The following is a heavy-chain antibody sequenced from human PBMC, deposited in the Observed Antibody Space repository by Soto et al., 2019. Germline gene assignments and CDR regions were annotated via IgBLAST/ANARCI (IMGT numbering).Heavy chain of an antibody. J-gene: IGHJ4*02. CDR1: GFTFSSYG. Sequence: PWVLIRLSWAASGFTFSSYGVHWVSQAQGKGLEWVAVIWYDGSNKYYADSVKGRFTISRDNSKNTLYLQMNSLRAEDTAVYYCARDQRIAAAGNVLAYWGQGTLVTVSS. CDR3: ARDQRIAAAGNVLAY. V-gene: IGHV3-33*01. D-gene: IGHD6-13*01. CDR2: IWYDGSNK.